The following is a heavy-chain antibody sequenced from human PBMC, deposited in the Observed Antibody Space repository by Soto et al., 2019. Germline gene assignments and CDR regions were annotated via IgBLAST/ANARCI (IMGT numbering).Heavy chain of an antibody. CDR1: GGSISDFY. V-gene: IGHV4-59*01. D-gene: IGHD6-6*01. CDR3: ARVGGLAARTFDY. CDR2: VYYSGST. J-gene: IGHJ4*02. Sequence: LALTCTVSGGSISDFYWSWIRQPPGKGLEWIGYVYYSGSTNYNPSLKSRVTISVDTSKNQFSLNLRSMSPADTAVYYCARVGGLAARTFDYWGPGTLVTVSS.